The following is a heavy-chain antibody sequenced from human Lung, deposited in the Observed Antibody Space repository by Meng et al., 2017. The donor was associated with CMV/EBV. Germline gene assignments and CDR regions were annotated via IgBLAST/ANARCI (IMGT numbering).Heavy chain of an antibody. Sequence: SVKVSCKASGGTFSSYTITWVRQAPGQGLEWVGRIIPILDRRNNAQKFQGRITLTADKSTTTAYMELNALRPEDTAVYYCARVNDNGGYSNDDWGQGTLVTGSS. D-gene: IGHD3-22*01. J-gene: IGHJ4*02. CDR2: IIPILDRR. CDR3: ARVNDNGGYSNDD. CDR1: GGTFSSYT. V-gene: IGHV1-69*08.